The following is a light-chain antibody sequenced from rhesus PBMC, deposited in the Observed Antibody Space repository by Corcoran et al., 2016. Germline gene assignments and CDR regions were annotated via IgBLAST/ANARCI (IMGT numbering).Light chain of an antibody. Sequence: DIQMTQSPSSLSASVGDRVTITCRATQGITNDLAWYQQKPGETPKLLINEASSLQSGTSSRFSGSGSGTDFTLTISSLQSEDFATYYCQHYYSTPYSFGQGTKVEIK. CDR2: EAS. J-gene: IGKJ2*01. CDR1: QGITND. CDR3: QHYYSTPYS. V-gene: IGKV1-25*01.